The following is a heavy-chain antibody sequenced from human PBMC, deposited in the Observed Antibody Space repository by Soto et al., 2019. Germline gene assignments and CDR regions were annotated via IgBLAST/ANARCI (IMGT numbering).Heavy chain of an antibody. V-gene: IGHV4-61*08. J-gene: IGHJ4*02. CDR3: SRGGHYYHSTI. D-gene: IGHD3-22*01. CDR1: GDSVSGGGYY. Sequence: QVQLQESGPGLVKPSDTLSLICTVSGDSVSGGGYYWTWIRQPSGKGLEWIGYISFTGDTTYNPSLRSRVTIAMHTAKNQFTLKLTSATAADTAHYYCSRGGHYYHSTIWGPGTLVTVSS. CDR2: ISFTGDT.